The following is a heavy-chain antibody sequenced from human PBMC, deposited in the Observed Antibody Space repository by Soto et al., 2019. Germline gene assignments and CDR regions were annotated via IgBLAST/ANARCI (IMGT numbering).Heavy chain of an antibody. J-gene: IGHJ4*02. V-gene: IGHV4-61*01. D-gene: IGHD3-10*01. CDR2: IYYSGST. CDR3: ARGKTASSGSYLVYFHH. Sequence: SETLSLTCTVSGGSVSSGSYYRSWIRQPPGKGLEWIGYIYYSGSTNYNPSLKSRVTISVDTSKNQFSLKLSSVTAADTAVYYCARGKTASSGSYLVYFHHWGQGTLVTVSS. CDR1: GGSVSSGSYY.